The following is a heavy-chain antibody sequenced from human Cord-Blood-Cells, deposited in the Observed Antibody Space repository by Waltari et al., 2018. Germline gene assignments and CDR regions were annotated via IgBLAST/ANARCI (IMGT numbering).Heavy chain of an antibody. CDR2: IYHSGST. J-gene: IGHJ2*01. CDR1: GGSLSSSNW. V-gene: IGHV4-4*02. CDR3: ARVRKRYYGSGSYYNDYWYFDL. Sequence: QVQLQESGPGLVKPSGTLSLTCAVPGGSLSSSNWWSSVRPPPGTGLEWIGEIYHSGSTNYNPSLKSRVTISVDKSKNQFSLKLSSVTAADTAVYYCARVRKRYYGSGSYYNDYWYFDLWGRGTLVTVSS. D-gene: IGHD3-10*01.